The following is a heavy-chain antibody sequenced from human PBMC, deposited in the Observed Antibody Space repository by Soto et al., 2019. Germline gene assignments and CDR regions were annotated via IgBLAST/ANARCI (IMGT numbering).Heavy chain of an antibody. CDR3: VQAFLGGGNCFYFDF. D-gene: IGHD2-15*01. CDR1: GFTFSNYG. CDR2: VSSDGSTK. V-gene: IGHV3-30*03. J-gene: IGHJ4*02. Sequence: QVQLVESGGGVVQPGRSLRLSCAASGFTFSNYGMHWVRQAPGKGLEWVADVSSDGSTKYYADSVRGRFTISRDNSKNTLYLPMNSLRAEDTAVYYCVQAFLGGGNCFYFDFWGQGILVTVSS.